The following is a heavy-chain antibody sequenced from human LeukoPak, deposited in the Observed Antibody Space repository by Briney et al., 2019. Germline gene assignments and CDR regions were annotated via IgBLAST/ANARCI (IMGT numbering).Heavy chain of an antibody. Sequence: GGSLRLSCAASGFTFSSYGMHWVRQAPGKGLEWVAVISYDGSNKYYADSVKGRSTISRDNSKNTLYLQMNSLRAEDTAVYYCAKDLGYDSSGYIEAFDYWGQGTLVTVSS. J-gene: IGHJ4*02. V-gene: IGHV3-30*18. CDR2: ISYDGSNK. D-gene: IGHD3-22*01. CDR3: AKDLGYDSSGYIEAFDY. CDR1: GFTFSSYG.